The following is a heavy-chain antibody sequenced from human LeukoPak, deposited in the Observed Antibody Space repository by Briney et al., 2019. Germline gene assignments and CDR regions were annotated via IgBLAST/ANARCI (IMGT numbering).Heavy chain of an antibody. CDR3: AAAYCSSTSCQYYYYYGMDV. D-gene: IGHD2-2*01. J-gene: IGHJ6*02. CDR2: IVVCSGNT. V-gene: IGHV1-58*02. Sequence: SEKVSCKASGFTFTSSAMQWVRQARGQRLEWRGWIVVCSGNTNYEQKFQERVTITRDMSTSTAYMELSSLRSQDTAVYYCAAAYCSSTSCQYYYYYGMDVWGQGTTVTVSS. CDR1: GFTFTSSA.